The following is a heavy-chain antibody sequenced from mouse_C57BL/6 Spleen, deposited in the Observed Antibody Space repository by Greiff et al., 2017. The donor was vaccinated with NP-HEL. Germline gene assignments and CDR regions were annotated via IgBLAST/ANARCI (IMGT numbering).Heavy chain of an antibody. J-gene: IGHJ4*01. CDR3: ARRGTSSYAMDY. V-gene: IGHV1-81*01. CDR2: IYPGSGNT. Sequence: QVHVKQSGAELVRPGASVKLSCKASGYTFTSYGIRWVKQRTGQGLEWIGEIYPGSGNTYYNEKFKGKATLTADKSSSTAYMELRSLTSEDSAVYFCARRGTSSYAMDYWGQGTSVTVSS. D-gene: IGHD1-1*01. CDR1: GYTFTSYG.